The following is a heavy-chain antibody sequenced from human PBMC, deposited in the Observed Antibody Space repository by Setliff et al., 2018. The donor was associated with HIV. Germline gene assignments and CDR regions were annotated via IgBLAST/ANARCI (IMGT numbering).Heavy chain of an antibody. CDR1: GGSFSNYF. CDR2: INHGGST. Sequence: PSETLSLTCGVFGGSFSNYFWTWMRQPPGKGLEWIGEINHGGSTIYNPSLKSRVTISIDASKNQFSLNLTSVTAADTAIYYCARGLDVWGTYRYRNYFDYWGQGTLGTVSS. V-gene: IGHV4-34*01. J-gene: IGHJ4*02. CDR3: ARGLDVWGTYRYRNYFDY. D-gene: IGHD3-16*02.